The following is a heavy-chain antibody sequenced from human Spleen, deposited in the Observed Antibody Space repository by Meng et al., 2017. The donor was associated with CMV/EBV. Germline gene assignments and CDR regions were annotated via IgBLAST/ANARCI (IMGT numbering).Heavy chain of an antibody. CDR1: GFTFSSYS. CDR2: ISSSSSYI. J-gene: IGHJ4*02. V-gene: IGHV3-21*01. D-gene: IGHD6-13*01. CDR3: ARRAAAGKGGYY. Sequence: GESLKISCAASGFTFSSYSMNWVRQAPGKGLEWVSSISSSSSYIYYADSVKGRFTISRGNAKNSLYLQMNSLRAEDTAVYYCARRAAAGKGGYYWGQGTLVTVSS.